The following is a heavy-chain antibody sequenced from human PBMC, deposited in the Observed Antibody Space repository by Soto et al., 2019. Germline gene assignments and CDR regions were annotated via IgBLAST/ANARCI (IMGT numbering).Heavy chain of an antibody. D-gene: IGHD2-21*02. CDR2: ISSSSSYI. V-gene: IGHV3-21*01. J-gene: IGHJ4*02. Sequence: PGGSLRLCCAASGFTFSSYSMNWVRQAPGKGLEWVSSISSSSSYIYYADSVKGRFTISRDNAKNSLYLQMNSLRAEDTAVYYCARNPLPLFRDHAYWGKGTLVTVPS. CDR3: ARNPLPLFRDHAY. CDR1: GFTFSSYS.